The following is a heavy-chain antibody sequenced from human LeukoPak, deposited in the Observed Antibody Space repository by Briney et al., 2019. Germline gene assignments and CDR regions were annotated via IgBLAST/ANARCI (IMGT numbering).Heavy chain of an antibody. D-gene: IGHD2-2*01. CDR3: ARIVVVPAASIYYGMDV. V-gene: IGHV1-18*01. CDR2: ISAYNGNT. J-gene: IGHJ6*02. CDR1: GYTFTSYG. Sequence: ASVKVSCKASGYTFTSYGITWVRQALGQGLEWMGCISAYNGNTNYAQKFKGRVTITTDTSTSTAYMELRSLRSDDTAVYYCARIVVVPAASIYYGMDVWGQATTVTVSS.